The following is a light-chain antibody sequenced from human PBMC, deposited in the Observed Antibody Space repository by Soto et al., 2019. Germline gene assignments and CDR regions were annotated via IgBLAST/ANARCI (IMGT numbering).Light chain of an antibody. CDR2: KAS. J-gene: IGKJ1*01. CDR3: QHYYSYPWT. CDR1: QSISNY. V-gene: IGKV1-5*03. Sequence: DIQMTQSPSTLSASVGDRVTITCRASQSISNYLAWYQQKPGKAPKLLIYKASSLESGVPSRFSGSGSGTEFTLTISSLQPDDFATYHCQHYYSYPWTFGQGTKVEIK.